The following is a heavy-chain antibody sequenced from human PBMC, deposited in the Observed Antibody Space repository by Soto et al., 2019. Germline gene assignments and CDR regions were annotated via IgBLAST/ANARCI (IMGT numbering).Heavy chain of an antibody. CDR1: GGSISSSSYY. CDR2: IYYSGST. Sequence: SETLSLTCPVSGGSISSSSYYWGWIRQPPGKGLEWIGSIYYSGSTYYNPSLKSRVTISVDTSKNQFSLKLSSVTAADTAVYYCASPRLYYYGSGSYSKGDFDYWGQGTLVTVS. CDR3: ASPRLYYYGSGSYSKGDFDY. D-gene: IGHD3-10*01. V-gene: IGHV4-39*01. J-gene: IGHJ4*02.